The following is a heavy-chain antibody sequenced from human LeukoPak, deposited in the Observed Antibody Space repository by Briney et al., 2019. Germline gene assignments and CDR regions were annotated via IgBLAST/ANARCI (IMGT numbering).Heavy chain of an antibody. V-gene: IGHV3-53*01. Sequence: GGSLRLSCAASGFTFSSYAMSWVRQAPGKGLEWVSVIYSGGSTYYSDSVKGRFTISRDNSKNRLYLQMNSLRAEDTAVYYCARTPAVVTATLAAFDIWGQGTMVTVSS. J-gene: IGHJ3*02. CDR1: GFTFSSYA. CDR2: IYSGGST. D-gene: IGHD2-21*02. CDR3: ARTPAVVTATLAAFDI.